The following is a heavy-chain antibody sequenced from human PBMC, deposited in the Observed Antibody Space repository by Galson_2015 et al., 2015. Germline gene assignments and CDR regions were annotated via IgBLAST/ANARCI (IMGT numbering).Heavy chain of an antibody. CDR3: ARDYYDFWSGRPPGRFDP. D-gene: IGHD3-3*01. CDR2: ISYDGSNK. V-gene: IGHV3-30*01. CDR1: GFTFSSYA. J-gene: IGHJ5*02. Sequence: SLRLSCAASGFTFSSYAMHWVRQAPGKGLEWVAVISYDGSNKYYADSVKGRFTISRDNSKNTLYLQMNSLRAEDTAVYYCARDYYDFWSGRPPGRFDPWGQGTLVTVSS.